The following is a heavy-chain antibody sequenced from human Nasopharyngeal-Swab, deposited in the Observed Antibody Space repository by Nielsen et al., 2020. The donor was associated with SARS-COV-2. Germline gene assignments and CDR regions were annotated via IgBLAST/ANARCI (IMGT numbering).Heavy chain of an antibody. J-gene: IGHJ6*02. CDR3: ARLVGGFYRPYYYGMDV. CDR2: IYYSGST. Sequence: WIRQPPGKGLEWIGYIYYSGSTNYNPSLKSRGTISVATSKNQFSLKLSSVTAADTAVYYCARLVGGFYRPYYYGMDVWGQGTTVTVSS. D-gene: IGHD3-16*01. V-gene: IGHV4-59*12.